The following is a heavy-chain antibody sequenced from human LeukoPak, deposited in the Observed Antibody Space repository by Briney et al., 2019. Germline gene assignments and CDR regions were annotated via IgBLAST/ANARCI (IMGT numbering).Heavy chain of an antibody. V-gene: IGHV4-30-4*01. CDR2: VYYSGST. CDR1: GGSISSGDYY. CDR3: AREVGLSGYSMPDAFDI. Sequence: PSQTLSLTCTVSGGSISSGDYYWSWIRQPPGKGLEWIGYVYYSGSTYYNPSLKSRVTISVDTSKNQFSLKLSSVTAADTAVYYCAREVGLSGYSMPDAFDIWGQGTMVTVSS. D-gene: IGHD3-22*01. J-gene: IGHJ3*02.